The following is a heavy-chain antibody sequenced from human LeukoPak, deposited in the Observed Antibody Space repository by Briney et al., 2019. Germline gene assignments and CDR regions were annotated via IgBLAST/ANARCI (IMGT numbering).Heavy chain of an antibody. J-gene: IGHJ4*02. CDR1: GGSISSNY. V-gene: IGHV4-59*01. Sequence: SETLSLTCTVSGGSISSNYWSWIRQPPGKGLEWIGYIYYTGSTNYNPSLKSRVTISVDTSKNQFSLKLSSVTAADTAVYYCARIQGFGGSYNGVVVDHWGQGTLVTVSS. D-gene: IGHD3-22*01. CDR2: IYYTGST. CDR3: ARIQGFGGSYNGVVVDH.